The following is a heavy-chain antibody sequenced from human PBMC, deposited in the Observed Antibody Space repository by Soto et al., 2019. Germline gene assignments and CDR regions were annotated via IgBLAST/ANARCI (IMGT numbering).Heavy chain of an antibody. Sequence: SETLSLTSDTYGGPFSGYSWTWIRQPPGTGLEWIGEINHSGSTNYNPSLKSRVTISVDTSKNQFSLKLTSVTAADTAVYYCARDKITGLCDYWGQGTLVTVS. J-gene: IGHJ4*02. CDR3: ARDKITGLCDY. CDR2: INHSGST. V-gene: IGHV4-34*01. CDR1: GGPFSGYS. D-gene: IGHD2-8*02.